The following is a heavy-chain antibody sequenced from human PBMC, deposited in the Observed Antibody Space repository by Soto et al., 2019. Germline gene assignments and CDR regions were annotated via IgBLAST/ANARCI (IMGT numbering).Heavy chain of an antibody. CDR1: VFTFSSYA. CDR3: AKVKGSYSSSLLSIDY. D-gene: IGHD6-6*01. Sequence: WWSLRLSCTASVFTFSSYAMSWLRQAPGKGLEWVSAISGSGGSTYYADSVKGRFNISRDNSKNTLYLQMNSLRAEDTAVYYCAKVKGSYSSSLLSIDYWGQGTLVTVSS. V-gene: IGHV3-23*01. CDR2: ISGSGGST. J-gene: IGHJ4*02.